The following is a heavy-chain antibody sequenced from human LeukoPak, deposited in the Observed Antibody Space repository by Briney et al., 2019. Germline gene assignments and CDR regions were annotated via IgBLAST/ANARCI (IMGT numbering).Heavy chain of an antibody. D-gene: IGHD3-22*01. V-gene: IGHV3-30*04. CDR2: ISYDGSNK. Sequence: GGSLRLSCAASGFTFSSFAMHWVRQAPGKGLEWVAVISYDGSNKYYADSVKGRFTISRDNSKNTLYLQMNSLRAEDTAVYYCARRGGYYDSSGYYLDYWGQGTLVTVSS. CDR1: GFTFSSFA. CDR3: ARRGGYYDSSGYYLDY. J-gene: IGHJ4*02.